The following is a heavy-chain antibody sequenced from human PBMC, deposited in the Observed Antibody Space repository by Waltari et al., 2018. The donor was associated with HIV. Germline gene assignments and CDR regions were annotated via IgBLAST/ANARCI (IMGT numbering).Heavy chain of an antibody. CDR2: ISSSSSYI. J-gene: IGHJ4*02. CDR3: ARSPYGDFDY. CDR1: GFTFRSSS. Sequence: EVQLVESGGGLVKPGGSLRLSCAASGFTFRSSSMNWVRQAPGKGLEWVSSISSSSSYIYYADSVKGRFTISRDNAKNSLYLQMNSLRAEDTAVYYCARSPYGDFDYWGQGTLVTVSS. D-gene: IGHD4-17*01. V-gene: IGHV3-21*01.